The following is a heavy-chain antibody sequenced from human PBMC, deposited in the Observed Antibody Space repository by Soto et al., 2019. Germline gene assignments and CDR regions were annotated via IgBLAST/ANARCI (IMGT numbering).Heavy chain of an antibody. J-gene: IGHJ4*02. CDR2: ISSSSSYI. Sequence: GGSLRLSCAASGFTFSSYSMNWVRQAPGKGLEWVSSISSSSSYIYYADSVKDRFTISRDNAKNSLYLQMNSLRAEDTAVYYCARDTLIGVVIISPFDYWGQGTLVTVSS. D-gene: IGHD3-3*01. V-gene: IGHV3-21*01. CDR3: ARDTLIGVVIISPFDY. CDR1: GFTFSSYS.